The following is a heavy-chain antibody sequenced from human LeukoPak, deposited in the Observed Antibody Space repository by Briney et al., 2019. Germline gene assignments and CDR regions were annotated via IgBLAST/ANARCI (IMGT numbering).Heavy chain of an antibody. V-gene: IGHV4-39*07. J-gene: IGHJ4*02. CDR2: IYYSGST. D-gene: IGHD2-2*01. Sequence: SETLSLTCTVSGGSISSSSYYWGWIRQPPGKGLEWIGSIYYSGSTYYNPSLKSRVTISVDTSKNQFSLKLSSVTAADTAVYYCARAGRRNRYCSSTSCPGANFDYWGQGTLVTVSS. CDR3: ARAGRRNRYCSSTSCPGANFDY. CDR1: GGSISSSSYY.